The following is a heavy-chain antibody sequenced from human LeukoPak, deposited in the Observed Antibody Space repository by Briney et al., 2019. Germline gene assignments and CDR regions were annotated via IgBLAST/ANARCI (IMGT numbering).Heavy chain of an antibody. V-gene: IGHV4-59*01. Sequence: SATLSLTCTISGDSISDYYWNWIRQAPGKGLEWIGYYYSGSTSYNPSLEGRVTISFDTSKKQFSLKLRSMTAADTAVYYCARDWELGYWGRGTLVTVSS. CDR3: ARDWELGY. CDR1: GDSISDYY. J-gene: IGHJ4*02. CDR2: YYSGST. D-gene: IGHD1-7*01.